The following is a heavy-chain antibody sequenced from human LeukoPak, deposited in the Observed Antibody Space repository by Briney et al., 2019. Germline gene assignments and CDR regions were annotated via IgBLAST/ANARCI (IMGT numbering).Heavy chain of an antibody. D-gene: IGHD5-24*01. CDR1: GFTVSSNY. Sequence: GGSLRLSCAASGFTVSSNYMSGVRQAPGKGLEWVSVIYSGGSTYYADSVKGRFTISRDNSKNTLYLQMNSLRAEDTAVYYCAREGDGYSVDYWCQGTLVTVSS. J-gene: IGHJ4*02. V-gene: IGHV3-66*01. CDR2: IYSGGST. CDR3: AREGDGYSVDY.